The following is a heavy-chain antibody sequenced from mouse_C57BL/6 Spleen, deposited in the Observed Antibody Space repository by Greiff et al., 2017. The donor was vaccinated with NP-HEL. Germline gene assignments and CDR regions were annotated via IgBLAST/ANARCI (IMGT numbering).Heavy chain of an antibody. CDR2: ISSGGDYI. Sequence: EVKVEESGEGLVKPGGSLKLSCAASGFTFSSYAMSWVRPTPEKRLEWVAYISSGGDYIYYADTVKGRFTISRDNARNTLYLQMSSLKSEDTAMYYCTREGELGGYFDYWGQGTTLTVSS. J-gene: IGHJ2*01. CDR1: GFTFSSYA. D-gene: IGHD4-1*01. CDR3: TREGELGGYFDY. V-gene: IGHV5-9-1*02.